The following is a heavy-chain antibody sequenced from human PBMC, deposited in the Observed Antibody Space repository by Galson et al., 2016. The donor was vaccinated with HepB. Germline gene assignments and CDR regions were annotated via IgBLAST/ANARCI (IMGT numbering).Heavy chain of an antibody. CDR1: GFSLLTNAVG. CDR3: ARLTWRGRDSRGNLFLFDY. CDR2: IYWDDDQ. V-gene: IGHV2-5*02. D-gene: IGHD4-23*01. Sequence: PALVKPTQTLTLACTFSGFSLLTNAVGVGWIRQTPGQALEWLALIYWDDDQRYSPSLRSSLTITKDIRKNQVVLTMTDINPVDAGTFYCARLTWRGRDSRGNLFLFDYWGQGIRVTVSS. J-gene: IGHJ4*02.